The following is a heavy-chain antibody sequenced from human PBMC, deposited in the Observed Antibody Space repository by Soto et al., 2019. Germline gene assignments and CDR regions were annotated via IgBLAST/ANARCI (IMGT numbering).Heavy chain of an antibody. V-gene: IGHV3-23*01. J-gene: IGHJ5*02. Sequence: GSQRLSCAASGFPFSSYVMSWVRLAPGRGLEWVSSISGAGSSPYYADSVKGRFTISRDNTQNILSLQMNSLRAEDTAVYYCAKDPGLYIWGSYRPNWFDPWGQGTLVTVSS. CDR2: ISGAGSSP. D-gene: IGHD3-16*02. CDR3: AKDPGLYIWGSYRPNWFDP. CDR1: GFPFSSYV.